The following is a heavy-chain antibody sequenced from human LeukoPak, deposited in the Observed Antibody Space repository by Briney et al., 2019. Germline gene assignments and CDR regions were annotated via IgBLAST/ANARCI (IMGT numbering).Heavy chain of an antibody. CDR1: GFTFSSYA. V-gene: IGHV3-30-3*01. D-gene: IGHD3-3*01. CDR2: ISYDGSNK. CDR3: ASLPARGLRFLEWPLDY. Sequence: PGGSLRLSCAASGFTFSSYAMHWVRQAPGKGLEWVAVISYDGSNKYYADSVKGRFTISRDNSKNTLYLQMNSLRAEDTAVYYCASLPARGLRFLEWPLDYWGQGTLVTVSS. J-gene: IGHJ4*02.